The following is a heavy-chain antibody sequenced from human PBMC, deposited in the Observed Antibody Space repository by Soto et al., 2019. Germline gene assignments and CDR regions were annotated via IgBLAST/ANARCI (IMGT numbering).Heavy chain of an antibody. CDR3: ARGCPEGAGYREWDAFAI. D-gene: IGHD3-3*01. Sequence: TDTLSLIPAVSGGSISSRNWWSWVRQPPGKGLEWIGEIYHSGSTNYNPSLKSRVTISVDKSKNQFSLKLSSVTAADTAVYYCARGCPEGAGYREWDAFAIWGQRTMVPVS. J-gene: IGHJ3*02. V-gene: IGHV4-4*02. CDR1: GGSISSRNW. CDR2: IYHSGST.